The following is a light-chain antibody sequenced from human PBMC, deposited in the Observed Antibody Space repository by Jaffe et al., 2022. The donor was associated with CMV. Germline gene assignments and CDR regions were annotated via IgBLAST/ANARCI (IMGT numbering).Light chain of an antibody. CDR3: SSYIGSSTVV. J-gene: IGLJ2*01. CDR1: SSDIGVYDY. Sequence: QSALAQPASVSGSPGQSITISCTGTSSDIGVYDYVSWYQQHPGKAPKLLIYDVINRPSGVSNRFSGSKSGNTASLTISGLQAEDEADYYCSSYIGSSTVVFGGGTKLTVL. V-gene: IGLV2-14*03. CDR2: DVI.